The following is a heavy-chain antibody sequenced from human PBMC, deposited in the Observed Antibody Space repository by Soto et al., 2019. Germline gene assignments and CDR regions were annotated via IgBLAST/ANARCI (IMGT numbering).Heavy chain of an antibody. D-gene: IGHD1-20*01. CDR2: IYHSGST. CDR3: ARQVTGKKLTRLNWFGP. J-gene: IGHJ5*02. V-gene: IGHV4-4*02. Sequence: PSETLSLTCAVSGGSISSSNWWSWVRQPPGKGLEWIGEIYHSGSTNYNPSLKSRVTISVDKSKNQFSLKLSSVTAADTAVYYCARQVTGKKLTRLNWFGPWGQGTLVTVSS. CDR1: GGSISSSNW.